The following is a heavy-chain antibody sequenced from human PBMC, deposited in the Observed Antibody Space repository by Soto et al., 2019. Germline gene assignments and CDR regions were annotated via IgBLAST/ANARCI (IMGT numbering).Heavy chain of an antibody. J-gene: IGHJ6*02. CDR3: AKDLRPAGFGLYGDYXLSGSYDPIYYYYGMDV. CDR1: GFTFSSYA. V-gene: IGHV3-23*01. CDR2: ISGSGGST. Sequence: PGGSLRLSCAASGFTFSSYAMSWARQAPGKGLERVSAISGSGGSTYYADSVKGRFTISRDNSKSTLYLQMNSLRAEDTAVYYCAKDLRPAGFGLYGDYXLSGSYDPIYYYYGMDVWGQGTTVTVSS. D-gene: IGHD1-26*01.